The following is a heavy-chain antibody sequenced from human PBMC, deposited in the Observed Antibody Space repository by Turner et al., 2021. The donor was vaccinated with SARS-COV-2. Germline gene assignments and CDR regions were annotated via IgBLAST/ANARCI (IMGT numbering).Heavy chain of an antibody. J-gene: IGHJ5*02. CDR3: AARYQLRVNWFDP. V-gene: IGHV1-24*01. D-gene: IGHD2-2*01. Sequence: QVQLVQPWAVVTMPGALAKVSSKISGYTLTELSMYWVRQAPGKGLEWMGGFDPEDGETIYSQNCQGRVTMTEDTSTDTAYMELSSLRSEDTAVYYCAARYQLRVNWFDPWGQGTLVTVSS. CDR1: GYTLTELS. CDR2: FDPEDGET.